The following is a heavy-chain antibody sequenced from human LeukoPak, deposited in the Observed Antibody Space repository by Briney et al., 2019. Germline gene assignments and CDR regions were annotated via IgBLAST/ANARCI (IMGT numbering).Heavy chain of an antibody. V-gene: IGHV4-31*03. CDR2: ICYSGST. CDR1: GGSISSGGYY. Sequence: SETLSLTCTVSGGSISSGGYYWSWIRQHPGKGLEWIGYICYSGSTYYNPSLKSRVTISVDTSKNQLSLKLSSVTAADTAVYYCARDSPAGSGPIISIAFDIWGQGTMVTVSS. CDR3: ARDSPAGSGPIISIAFDI. J-gene: IGHJ3*02. D-gene: IGHD3-10*01.